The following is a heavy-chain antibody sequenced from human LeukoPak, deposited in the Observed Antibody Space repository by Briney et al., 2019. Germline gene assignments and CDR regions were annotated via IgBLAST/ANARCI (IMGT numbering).Heavy chain of an antibody. Sequence: GGSLRLSCAASGFTFSSYAMSWVRQAPGKGLEWVSGISEGGGSTYYADSVKGRFTSSRDNSKNTLYLQMNSLRAEDTAVYYCARGSYSSGWTLDYWGQGTLVTVSS. D-gene: IGHD6-19*01. CDR3: ARGSYSSGWTLDY. CDR1: GFTFSSYA. V-gene: IGHV3-23*01. CDR2: ISEGGGST. J-gene: IGHJ4*02.